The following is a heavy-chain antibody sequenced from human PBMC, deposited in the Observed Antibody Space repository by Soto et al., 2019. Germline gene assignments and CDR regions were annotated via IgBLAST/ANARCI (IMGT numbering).Heavy chain of an antibody. Sequence: PGGSLRLSCAASGFTFSSYAMSWVRQAPGKGLEWVSTISDSGGSTYYADSVKGRFTISRDNSKNTLYLQMNSLRAEDTAVYYCAKDIAAAGTDFDYWGQGTLVTVSS. D-gene: IGHD6-13*01. CDR3: AKDIAAAGTDFDY. J-gene: IGHJ4*02. V-gene: IGHV3-23*01. CDR1: GFTFSSYA. CDR2: ISDSGGST.